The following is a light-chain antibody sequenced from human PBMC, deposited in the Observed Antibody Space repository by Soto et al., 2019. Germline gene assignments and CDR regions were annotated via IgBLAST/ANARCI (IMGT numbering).Light chain of an antibody. Sequence: QSALTQPASVSGSPGQSITISCTGTSSDVGSYTLVSWYQQNPGKAPKLIIYEGTKRPSGVSNRFSGSKSDSTASLTISGLQAEDEADYYCCLYLGGTSVFGGGTQLTVL. J-gene: IGLJ7*01. CDR3: CLYLGGTSV. V-gene: IGLV2-23*01. CDR1: SSDVGSYTL. CDR2: EGT.